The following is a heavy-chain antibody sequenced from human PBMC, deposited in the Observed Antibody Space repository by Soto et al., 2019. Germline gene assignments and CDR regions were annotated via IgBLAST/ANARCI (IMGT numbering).Heavy chain of an antibody. CDR2: ISGSGGGT. V-gene: IGHV3-23*01. CDR1: GFTFSSYA. Sequence: EVQLLESGGGLVQPGGSLRLSCAASGFTFSSYAMSWVRQAPGKGLEWVSAISGSGGGTYYADSVKGRFTISRDNSKNTLYLQMKSLRPEDTAVYYCAKRFDILTGVDYWGQVTLVTVSS. J-gene: IGHJ4*02. D-gene: IGHD3-9*01. CDR3: AKRFDILTGVDY.